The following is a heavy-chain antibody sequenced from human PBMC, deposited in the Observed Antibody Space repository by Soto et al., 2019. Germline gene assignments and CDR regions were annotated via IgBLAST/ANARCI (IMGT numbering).Heavy chain of an antibody. CDR2: ISYDGSNI. J-gene: IGHJ4*02. V-gene: IGHV3-30*03. CDR3: ARGVRGVATIAIGFYLDY. CDR1: GLIFNSYG. D-gene: IGHD5-12*01. Sequence: QVQLVESGGGVVQPGRSLRLSCAASGLIFNSYGMHWIRQAPGKGLEWVAVISYDGSNIFYADSVKGRFTISRDNSNNTLYLQMNSLRGDDTAVYYCARGVRGVATIAIGFYLDYWGQGTLVTTSS.